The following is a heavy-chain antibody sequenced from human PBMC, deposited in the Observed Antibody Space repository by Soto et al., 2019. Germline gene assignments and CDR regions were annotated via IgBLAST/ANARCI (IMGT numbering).Heavy chain of an antibody. Sequence: QAQLVQSGAEVKKPGSSVKVSCKASGGTFSSYAISWVRQAPGQGLEWMGGIIPIFGTANYAQKFQGRVTITADESTSTAYMELSSLRSEDTAVYYCARDLAAAGTGAFDYWGQGTLVTVSS. V-gene: IGHV1-69*01. D-gene: IGHD6-13*01. J-gene: IGHJ4*02. CDR2: IIPIFGTA. CDR1: GGTFSSYA. CDR3: ARDLAAAGTGAFDY.